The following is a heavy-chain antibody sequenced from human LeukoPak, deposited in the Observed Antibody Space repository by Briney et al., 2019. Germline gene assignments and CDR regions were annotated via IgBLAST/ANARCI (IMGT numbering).Heavy chain of an antibody. Sequence: PSETLSLTCTVSGGSISSYYWSWIRQPPGKGLEWIGYIYYSGGTNYNPSLKSRVTISVDTSKNQCSLKLSSVTAADTAVYYCALLYYDILTGPGDYYYYMDVWGKGTTVTVSS. CDR2: IYYSGGT. D-gene: IGHD3-9*01. V-gene: IGHV4-59*01. CDR3: ALLYYDILTGPGDYYYYMDV. J-gene: IGHJ6*03. CDR1: GGSISSYY.